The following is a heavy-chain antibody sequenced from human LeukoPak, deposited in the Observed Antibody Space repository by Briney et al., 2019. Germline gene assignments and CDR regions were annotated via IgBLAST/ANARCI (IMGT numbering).Heavy chain of an antibody. CDR3: ARHRKRTTVVTQEVDY. V-gene: IGHV5-51*01. J-gene: IGHJ4*02. D-gene: IGHD4-23*01. CDR1: GYSFTSYW. CDR2: IYPGDSDT. Sequence: GESLKISCKGSGYSFTSYWIGWGRQMPGKGLEWMGIIYPGDSDTRYSPSFQGQVTISADKSISTAYLQWSSLKASDTAMYYCARHRKRTTVVTQEVDYWGQGTLVTVSS.